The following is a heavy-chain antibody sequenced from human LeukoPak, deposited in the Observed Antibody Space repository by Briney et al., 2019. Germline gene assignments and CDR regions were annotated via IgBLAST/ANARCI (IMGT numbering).Heavy chain of an antibody. CDR1: GFSLSTSGVG. Sequence: SGPTLVNPTQTLTLTCTLSGFSLSTSGVGVGWIRQPPGKALEWLALIYWNDDKRYIPSLRTRLTVTKGTSKDQVVLTMTNMDPVDTATYYCAHVEGLLSYFDLWGRGTLVTVSS. CDR3: AHVEGLLSYFDL. D-gene: IGHD1-1*01. J-gene: IGHJ2*01. V-gene: IGHV2-5*01. CDR2: IYWNDDK.